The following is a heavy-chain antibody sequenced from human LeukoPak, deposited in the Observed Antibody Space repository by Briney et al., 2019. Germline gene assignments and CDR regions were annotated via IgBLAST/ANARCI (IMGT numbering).Heavy chain of an antibody. J-gene: IGHJ4*02. CDR3: ARRASRRNYDY. CDR2: IYYSGST. V-gene: IGHV4-39*01. Sequence: PSETLSLTCTVSGGSISSSSYYWAWIRQPPGKGLEWIGTIYYSGSTYYNPSLKSRVTISVHTSKNQFSLTLTSVTAGDTAVYYCARRASRRNYDYWGQGTLVTVSS. CDR1: GGSISSSSYY. D-gene: IGHD1-7*01.